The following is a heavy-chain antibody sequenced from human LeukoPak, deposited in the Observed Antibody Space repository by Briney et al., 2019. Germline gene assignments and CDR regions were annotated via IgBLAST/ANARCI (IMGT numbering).Heavy chain of an antibody. CDR1: GFTFSSYA. CDR2: ISYDGSNK. CDR3: AREPGRGDGYNYYFDC. V-gene: IGHV3-30-3*01. Sequence: GGSLRLSCAASGFTFSSYAMHWVRQAPGKGLEWVAVISYDGSNKYYADSVKGRFTISRDNSKNTLYLQMNSLRAEDTAVYYCAREPGRGDGYNYYFDCWGQGTLVTVSS. D-gene: IGHD5-24*01. J-gene: IGHJ4*02.